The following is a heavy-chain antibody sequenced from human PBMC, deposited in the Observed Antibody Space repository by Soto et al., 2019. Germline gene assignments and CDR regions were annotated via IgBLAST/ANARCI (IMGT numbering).Heavy chain of an antibody. V-gene: IGHV3-13*01. D-gene: IGHD6-6*01. CDR2: IGTAGDT. J-gene: IGHJ6*03. Sequence: GGSLRLSCAASGFTFSSYDMHWVRQATGKGLEWVSAIGTAGDTYYPGSVKGRFTISRENAKNSLYLQMNSLRAGDTAVYYCARAWIEYSSSSPYYYYYYMDVWGKGTTVTVSS. CDR1: GFTFSSYD. CDR3: ARAWIEYSSSSPYYYYYYMDV.